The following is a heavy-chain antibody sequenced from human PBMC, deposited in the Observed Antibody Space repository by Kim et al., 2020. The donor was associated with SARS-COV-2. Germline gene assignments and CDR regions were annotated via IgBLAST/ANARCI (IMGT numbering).Heavy chain of an antibody. CDR1: GGTFSSYA. D-gene: IGHD2-21*01. V-gene: IGHV1-69*13. CDR2: IIPIIGTT. J-gene: IGHJ3*02. CDR3: AKSLAIAVFPTGQGDACDI. Sequence: SVKVSCKASGGTFSSYAINWVRQAPGQGLEWMGGIIPIIGTTNHAQKFQGRVTITADEPTGTAYMEVNSLTSEDSGVYYCAKSLAIAVFPTGQGDACDIWGQGTMVRVSS.